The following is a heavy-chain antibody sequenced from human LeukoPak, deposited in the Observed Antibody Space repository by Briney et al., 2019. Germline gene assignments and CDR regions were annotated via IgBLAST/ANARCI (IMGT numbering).Heavy chain of an antibody. J-gene: IGHJ5*02. D-gene: IGHD4-17*01. CDR2: IYHSGST. CDR1: GYSISSGYY. V-gene: IGHV4-38-2*02. CDR3: ARSYPKRMTTVNWFDP. Sequence: SETLSLTCTVSGYSISSGYYWGWIRQPPGKGLEWIGSIYHSGSTYYNPSLKSRVTISVDTSKNQFSLKLSSVTAADTAVYYCARSYPKRMTTVNWFDPWGQGTLVTVSS.